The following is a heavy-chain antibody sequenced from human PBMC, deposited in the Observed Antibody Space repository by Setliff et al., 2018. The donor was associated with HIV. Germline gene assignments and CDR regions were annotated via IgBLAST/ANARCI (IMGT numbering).Heavy chain of an antibody. V-gene: IGHV5-51*01. CDR3: TRHILAYCAGDCYPLDY. Sequence: GESLKISCEGSGYSFTSYWIAWVRQVPGKGLEWMGIIYPGDSHTRYSPSFQGQVTFSADKSISTAYLQWSSLKASDTAIYYCTRHILAYCAGDCYPLDYWGQGTLVTVSS. J-gene: IGHJ4*02. CDR2: IYPGDSHT. CDR1: GYSFTSYW. D-gene: IGHD2-21*02.